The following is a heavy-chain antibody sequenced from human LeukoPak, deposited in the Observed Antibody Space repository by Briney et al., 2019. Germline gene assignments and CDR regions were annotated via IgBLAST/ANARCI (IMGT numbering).Heavy chain of an antibody. CDR1: GFTFSSYW. CDR2: IKQDGSEK. D-gene: IGHD4-11*01. CDR3: AKEPKLVDYSPDF. J-gene: IGHJ4*02. V-gene: IGHV3-7*01. Sequence: GGSLRLSCAASGFTFSSYWMSWVRQAPGKGLEWVANIKQDGSEKYYVDSVKGRFTISRDNAKNSLYLQMNSLRAEDTAVYYCAKEPKLVDYSPDFWGLGTLVSVSS.